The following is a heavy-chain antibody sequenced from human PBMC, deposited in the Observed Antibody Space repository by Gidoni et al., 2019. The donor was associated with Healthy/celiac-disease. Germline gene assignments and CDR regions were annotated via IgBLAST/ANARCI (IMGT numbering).Heavy chain of an antibody. CDR2: IYYSGST. CDR3: AGTYYDFWSGLQYNWFDP. Sequence: QLQLQESGPGLVKPSETLSLTCTVSGGSISSSSYYWGWIRQPPGKGLEWIGSIYYSGSTYYNPSLKSRVTISVDTSKNQFSLKLSSVTAADTAVYYCAGTYYDFWSGLQYNWFDPWGQGTLVTVSS. D-gene: IGHD3-3*01. V-gene: IGHV4-39*07. J-gene: IGHJ5*02. CDR1: GGSISSSSYY.